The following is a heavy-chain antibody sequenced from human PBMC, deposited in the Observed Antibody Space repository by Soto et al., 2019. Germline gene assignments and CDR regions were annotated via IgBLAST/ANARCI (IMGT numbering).Heavy chain of an antibody. CDR3: ATSFRYFDN. Sequence: EVQQLESGGGFVLPGGSLRLSCAGSGFTPTTTPLSWVRQPPGKGLEWVATVNGTASRTYYVDSVKGRLFISSNNSKNTVTLQMHTLTVDDTAGYYCATSFRYFDNWGQGARGTVAA. CDR1: GFTPTTTP. V-gene: IGHV3-23*05. CDR2: VNGTASRT. J-gene: IGHJ4*02. D-gene: IGHD3-9*01.